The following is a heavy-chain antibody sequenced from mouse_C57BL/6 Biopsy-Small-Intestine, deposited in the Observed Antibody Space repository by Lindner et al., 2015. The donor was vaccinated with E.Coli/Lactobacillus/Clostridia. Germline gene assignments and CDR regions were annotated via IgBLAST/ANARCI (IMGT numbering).Heavy chain of an antibody. Sequence: VQLQESGGDLVKPGGSLKLSCAASGFTFGDYSMSWARQTPDKRLGWVATMSSGGSYIYYPDSVKGRFTISRDNANNTLYLQMSSLKSEDTAMYYCARGEGFAYWGQGTLVTVSA. CDR1: GFTFGDYS. J-gene: IGHJ3*01. V-gene: IGHV5-6*01. CDR2: MSSGGSYI. CDR3: ARGEGFAY.